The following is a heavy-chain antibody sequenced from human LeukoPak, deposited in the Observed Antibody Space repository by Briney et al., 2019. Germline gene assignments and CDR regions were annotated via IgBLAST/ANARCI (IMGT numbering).Heavy chain of an antibody. J-gene: IGHJ3*02. CDR3: ARDGRYYYDSSGYSLDAFDI. CDR2: ISGSGGST. CDR1: GFTFSSYA. V-gene: IGHV3-23*01. Sequence: PGGSLRLSCAASGFTFSSYAMSWVRQAPGKGLEWVSAISGSGGSTYYADSVKGRFTISRDNAKNSLYLQMNSLRAEDTAVYYCARDGRYYYDSSGYSLDAFDIWGQGTMVTVSS. D-gene: IGHD3-22*01.